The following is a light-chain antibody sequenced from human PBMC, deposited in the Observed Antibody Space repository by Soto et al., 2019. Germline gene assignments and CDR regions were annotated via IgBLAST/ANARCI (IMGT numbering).Light chain of an antibody. CDR1: ETLSSSY. CDR3: QQYGSALPLT. Sequence: EIVLTQSPGTLSLSPGEGATLSCRASETLSSSYLDWYQQKPGQAPRLIIFGASNRATGIPDRFSGSASGTEFNLTISRLEPEDFAVYYCQQYGSALPLTFGGGTRVETK. CDR2: GAS. J-gene: IGKJ4*01. V-gene: IGKV3-20*01.